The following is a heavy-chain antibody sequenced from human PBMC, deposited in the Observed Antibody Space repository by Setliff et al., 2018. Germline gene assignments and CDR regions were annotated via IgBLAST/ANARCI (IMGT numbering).Heavy chain of an antibody. D-gene: IGHD1-1*01. Sequence: PGGSLRLSCAASGFRFSDHYMSWIRQAPGKGLEWLSYISSGSSGHTFYADSVKGRFTISRDNTENSLYLQMRGLRAEDTAVYYRARYLLGDWNGNYYFDHWGQGTLVTVSS. V-gene: IGHV3-11*06. CDR2: ISSGSSGHT. CDR3: ARYLLGDWNGNYYFDH. CDR1: GFRFSDHY. J-gene: IGHJ4*02.